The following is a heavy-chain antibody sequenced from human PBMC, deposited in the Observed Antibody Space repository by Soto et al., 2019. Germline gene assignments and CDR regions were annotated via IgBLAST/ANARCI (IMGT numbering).Heavy chain of an antibody. CDR1: GFTFSSYA. Sequence: EVQLLESGGGLVQPGRSLRLSCAASGFTFSSYAMSWVRQAPGKGLEWVSAISGSGGTTYYADSVKGRFTISRDNSMNTLFLQMNSLRAEDTAVYYCAKFFVETGGSSGWHWSFHYWGKGTLVNVSS. CDR3: AKFFVETGGSSGWHWSFHY. V-gene: IGHV3-23*01. D-gene: IGHD6-25*01. CDR2: ISGSGGTT. J-gene: IGHJ4*02.